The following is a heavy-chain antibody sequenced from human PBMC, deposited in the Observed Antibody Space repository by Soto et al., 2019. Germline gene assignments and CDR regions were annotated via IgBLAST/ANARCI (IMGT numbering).Heavy chain of an antibody. CDR3: ARGVGNDFWSGYYDAFDM. CDR1: GGSVSSGSYY. J-gene: IGHJ3*02. CDR2: IYYSGST. Sequence: PSETLSLTCTVSGGSVSSGSYYWSWIRQPPGKGLEWIGYIYYSGSTNYNPSLKSRVTISVDTSKNQFSLKLSSVTAADTAVYYCARGVGNDFWSGYYDAFDMWGQGTMVTVSS. V-gene: IGHV4-61*01. D-gene: IGHD3-3*01.